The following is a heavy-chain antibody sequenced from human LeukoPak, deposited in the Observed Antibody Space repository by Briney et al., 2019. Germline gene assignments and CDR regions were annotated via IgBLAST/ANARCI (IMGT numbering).Heavy chain of an antibody. J-gene: IGHJ5*02. CDR2: IYTSGST. V-gene: IGHV4-4*07. D-gene: IGHD4-11*01. CDR1: GGSISSYY. Sequence: SETLSLTCTVSGGSISSYYWSWIRQPAGKGLEWIGRIYTSGSTNYNPSLKSRVTMSVDTSKNQFSLKLSSVTAADTAVYYCGRESTVWNWFDPWGQGTLVTVSS. CDR3: GRESTVWNWFDP.